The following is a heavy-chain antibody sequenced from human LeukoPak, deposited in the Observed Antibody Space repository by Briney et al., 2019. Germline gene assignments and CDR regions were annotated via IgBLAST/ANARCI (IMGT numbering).Heavy chain of an antibody. CDR2: IYYSGST. D-gene: IGHD4-17*01. Sequence: SETLSLTCTVSGGSTSSYYWSWIRQPPGKGLEWIGYIYYSGSTNYNPSLKSRVTISVDTSKNQFSLKLSSVTAADTAVYYCARARVRGDSTFDYWGQGTLVTVSS. CDR1: GGSTSSYY. CDR3: ARARVRGDSTFDY. J-gene: IGHJ4*02. V-gene: IGHV4-59*01.